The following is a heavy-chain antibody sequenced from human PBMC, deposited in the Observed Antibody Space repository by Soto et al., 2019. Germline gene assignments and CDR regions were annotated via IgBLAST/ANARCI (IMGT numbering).Heavy chain of an antibody. CDR3: AKQDIVVVPAADTLDYYYYGMDV. Sequence: QVQLVQSGAEVQKPGSSVKVSCKASGGTFSSYAISWVRQAPGQGLEWMGGIIPIFGTANYAQKFQGRVTITADGATSTAYMELRSLSAEDTAVYYCAKQDIVVVPAADTLDYYYYGMDVWGQGTTVTVSS. D-gene: IGHD2-2*01. CDR1: GGTFSSYA. V-gene: IGHV1-69*01. CDR2: IIPIFGTA. J-gene: IGHJ6*02.